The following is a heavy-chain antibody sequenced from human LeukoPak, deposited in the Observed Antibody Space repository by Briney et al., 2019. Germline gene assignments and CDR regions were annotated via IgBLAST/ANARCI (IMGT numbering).Heavy chain of an antibody. J-gene: IGHJ3*02. D-gene: IGHD5-12*01. CDR2: ISGPGDHT. Sequence: GGSLRLSCAASGFTFSRYAMTWVRQTPGKGLEWVSSISGPGDHTNYADSVKGRFTISRDNAKNSLYLQMNSLRGEDTAVYYCTRDSGYNAFDIWGQGTMVAVSS. V-gene: IGHV3-21*01. CDR1: GFTFSRYA. CDR3: TRDSGYNAFDI.